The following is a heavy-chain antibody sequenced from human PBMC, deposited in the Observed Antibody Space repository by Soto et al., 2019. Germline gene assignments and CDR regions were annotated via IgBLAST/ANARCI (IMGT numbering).Heavy chain of an antibody. CDR1: GFTFSSYA. CDR2: ISGSGGST. CDR3: GKEGREGGELLSFSSNDAFDI. Sequence: GGSLRLSCAASGFTFSSYAMSWVRQAPGKGLEWVSAISGSGGSTYYADSVKGRFTISRDNSKNTLYLQMNSMRAEDTTVYYCGKEGREGGELLSFSSNDAFDIWGQGTMVSVSS. D-gene: IGHD1-26*01. J-gene: IGHJ3*02. V-gene: IGHV3-23*01.